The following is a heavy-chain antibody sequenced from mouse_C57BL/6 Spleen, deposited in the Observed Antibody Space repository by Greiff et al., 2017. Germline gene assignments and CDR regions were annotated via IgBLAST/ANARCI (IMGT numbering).Heavy chain of an antibody. CDR2: INPSNGGT. Sequence: VKLKQPGTELVKPGASVKLSCKASGYTFTSYWMHWVKQRPGQGLEWIGNINPSNGGTNYNEKFKSKATLTVDKSSSTAYMQLSSLTSEDSAVYYCARDYGSSYGAMDYWGQGTSVTVSS. D-gene: IGHD1-1*01. CDR1: GYTFTSYW. J-gene: IGHJ4*01. CDR3: ARDYGSSYGAMDY. V-gene: IGHV1-53*01.